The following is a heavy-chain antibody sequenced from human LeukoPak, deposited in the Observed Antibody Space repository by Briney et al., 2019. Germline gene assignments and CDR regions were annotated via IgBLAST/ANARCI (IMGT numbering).Heavy chain of an antibody. D-gene: IGHD1-26*01. J-gene: IGHJ4*02. V-gene: IGHV1-69*05. Sequence: SVKVSCKASGYTFTRYYVHWVRQAPGQGLEWMGGIIPIFGTANYAQKFQGRVTITTDESTSTAYMELSSLRSEDTAVYYCAGSGSYIRKYYFDYWGQGTLVTVSS. CDR3: AGSGSYIRKYYFDY. CDR2: IIPIFGTA. CDR1: GYTFTRYY.